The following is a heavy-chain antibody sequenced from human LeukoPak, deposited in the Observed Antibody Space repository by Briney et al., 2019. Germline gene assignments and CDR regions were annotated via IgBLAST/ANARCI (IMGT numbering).Heavy chain of an antibody. CDR3: ARHYGP. J-gene: IGHJ5*02. Sequence: SETLSFTCAVYGGSFSGYYWNWIRQPPGKGLEWIGEINHSGSTTYNRSLKSRVTISVDTSKNQFSLKLNSVTAADTAVYYCARHYGPWGQGTLVTVSS. D-gene: IGHD3-16*01. CDR2: INHSGST. V-gene: IGHV4-34*01. CDR1: GGSFSGYY.